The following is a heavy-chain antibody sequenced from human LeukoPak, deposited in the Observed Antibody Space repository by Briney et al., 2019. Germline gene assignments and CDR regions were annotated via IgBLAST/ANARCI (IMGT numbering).Heavy chain of an antibody. V-gene: IGHV5-51*01. J-gene: IGHJ4*02. CDR1: GSGFTSYW. Sequence: GASLQISCKGSGSGFTSYWIGWGRRMPGKGREWMGIIYPDDSDTRYSPSFQGQVTISADKSSSNGCLQWGTLRASEPAIDYCARVYGGYAGNDYWGQGTLVTVSS. CDR3: ARVYGGYAGNDY. CDR2: IYPDDSDT. D-gene: IGHD4-17*01.